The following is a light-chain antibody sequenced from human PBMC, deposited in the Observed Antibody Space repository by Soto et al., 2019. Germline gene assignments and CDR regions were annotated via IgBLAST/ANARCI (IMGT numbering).Light chain of an antibody. J-gene: IGLJ3*02. Sequence: QSVLTQPASVSGSPGQSITISCTGTSSDVGGYDYVSWYQQHPGKAPKVMIYEVSYRPSGVSNRFSGSKSGNTASLTISGLQAEDEADYYCSSYTSTSTLWMFGGGTKLTVL. CDR1: SSDVGGYDY. V-gene: IGLV2-14*01. CDR3: SSYTSTSTLWM. CDR2: EVS.